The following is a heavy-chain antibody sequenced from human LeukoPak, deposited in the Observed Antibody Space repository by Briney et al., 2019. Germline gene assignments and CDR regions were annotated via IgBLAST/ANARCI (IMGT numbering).Heavy chain of an antibody. J-gene: IGHJ4*02. CDR1: GGSISTYY. CDR3: ARLRRVGSDWYADDY. V-gene: IGHV4-4*07. Sequence: KPSETLSLTCSVSGGSISTYYWSWIRQPAGQGLEWIGRISPSGDPNYNPSLKSRVAMSVDTSKNQFSLTLTSLTAADTAIYYCARLRRVGSDWYADDYWGQGTLVTVSS. D-gene: IGHD6-19*01. CDR2: ISPSGDP.